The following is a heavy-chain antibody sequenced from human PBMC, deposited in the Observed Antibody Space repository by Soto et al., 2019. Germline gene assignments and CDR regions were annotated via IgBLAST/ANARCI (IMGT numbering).Heavy chain of an antibody. Sequence: GGYLRLSCAASGFTFSDYYMSWIRQAPGKGLELVSYISSSGSTIYYADSVKGRFTISRDNAKNSLYLQMNSLRAEDTAVYYCARDREAYYYDSSGYYGDAFDIWGQGTMVTVSS. CDR2: ISSSGSTI. V-gene: IGHV3-11*01. J-gene: IGHJ3*02. CDR1: GFTFSDYY. CDR3: ARDREAYYYDSSGYYGDAFDI. D-gene: IGHD3-22*01.